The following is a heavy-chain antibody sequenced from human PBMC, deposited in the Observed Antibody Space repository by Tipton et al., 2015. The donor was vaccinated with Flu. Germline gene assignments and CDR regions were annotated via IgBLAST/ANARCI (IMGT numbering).Heavy chain of an antibody. CDR1: GGSISSYY. Sequence: TLRLSCTVSGGSISSYYWSWIRQPPGKGLEWIGYIYYSGSTNYNPSLKSRVTMSVDTSKNQFSLKLSSVTVADTAVYYCARDYLLGDLSFFDNWGQGTLVTVSS. CDR2: IYYSGST. V-gene: IGHV4-59*12. J-gene: IGHJ4*02. CDR3: ARDYLLGDLSFFDN. D-gene: IGHD3-16*02.